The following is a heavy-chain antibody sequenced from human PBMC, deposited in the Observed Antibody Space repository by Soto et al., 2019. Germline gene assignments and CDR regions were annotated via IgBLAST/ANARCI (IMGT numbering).Heavy chain of an antibody. CDR3: ARDSGGLRYFDWLLWLDY. V-gene: IGHV1-18*04. CDR1: GYTFTSYG. J-gene: IGHJ4*02. D-gene: IGHD3-9*01. Sequence: ASVKVSCKASGYTFTSYGISWVRQAPGQGLEWMGWISAYNGNTNYAQKLQGRVTMTTDTSTSTAYMELRGLRSDDTAVYYCARDSGGLRYFDWLLWLDYWGQGTLVTVSS. CDR2: ISAYNGNT.